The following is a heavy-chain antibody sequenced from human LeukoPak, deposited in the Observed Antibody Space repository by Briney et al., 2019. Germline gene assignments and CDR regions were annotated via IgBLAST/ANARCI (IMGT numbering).Heavy chain of an antibody. Sequence: AASVKVSCKASGYXFTVYYMHWVRQAPGQGHEWMGWINPNSGGTIYAQKFQGRVTMTRDTSISTAYMELSRLRSDDTAVFYCARADCSGGDCYSGYWGQGTLVTISS. CDR1: GYXFTVYY. V-gene: IGHV1-2*02. J-gene: IGHJ4*02. CDR2: INPNSGGT. CDR3: ARADCSGGDCYSGY. D-gene: IGHD2-15*01.